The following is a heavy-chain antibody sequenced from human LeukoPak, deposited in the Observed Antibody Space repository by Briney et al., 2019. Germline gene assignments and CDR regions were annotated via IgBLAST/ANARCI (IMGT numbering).Heavy chain of an antibody. J-gene: IGHJ4*02. V-gene: IGHV1-18*01. CDR3: ARVSHDSSGYHFDY. CDR2: ISAYNGNT. CDR1: GYTFTGYG. Sequence: GASVKVSCKASGYTFTGYGISWVRQAPGQGLEWMGWISAYNGNTNYTQKLQGRVTMTTDTSTSTAYMELRSLRSDDTAVYYCARVSHDSSGYHFDYWGQGTLVTVSS. D-gene: IGHD3-22*01.